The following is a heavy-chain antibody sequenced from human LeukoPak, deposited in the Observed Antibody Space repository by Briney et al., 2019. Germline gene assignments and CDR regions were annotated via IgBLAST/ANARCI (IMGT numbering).Heavy chain of an antibody. D-gene: IGHD3-10*01. J-gene: IGHJ5*02. CDR3: AKVGDYYGSGSYYNQNWFDP. CDR1: GFTFSSYS. Sequence: GGSLRLSCAASGFTFSSYSMNWVRQAPGKGLEWVSAISGSGGSTYYADSVKGRFTISRDNSKNTLYLQMNSLRAEDTAVYYCAKVGDYYGSGSYYNQNWFDPWGQGTLVTVSS. V-gene: IGHV3-23*01. CDR2: ISGSGGST.